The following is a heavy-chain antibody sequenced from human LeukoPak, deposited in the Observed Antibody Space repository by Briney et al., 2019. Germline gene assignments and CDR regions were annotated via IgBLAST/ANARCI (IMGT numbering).Heavy chain of an antibody. CDR3: ARDRMTTVVTRGWYFDL. Sequence: GASVKVSCKASGYTFTNFGISWVRQAPGQGLEWMGRISAYDATTTYAQKFQGRVTMTTDTSTSTAYMEVRSLRSDDTAVYYCARDRMTTVVTRGWYFDLWGRGTLVTVSS. D-gene: IGHD4-23*01. V-gene: IGHV1-18*01. J-gene: IGHJ2*01. CDR1: GYTFTNFG. CDR2: ISAYDATT.